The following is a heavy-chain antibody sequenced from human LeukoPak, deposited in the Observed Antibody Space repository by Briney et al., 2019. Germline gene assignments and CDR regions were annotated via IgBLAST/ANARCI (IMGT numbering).Heavy chain of an antibody. J-gene: IGHJ4*02. CDR1: GFPFSSYA. D-gene: IGHD2-2*01. V-gene: IGHV3-64*01. CDR2: ISSNGGST. Sequence: PGGSLRLSCAASGFPFSSYAMQWVRQAPGKGLEYVSAISSNGGSTSYANSVKGRFTISRDNSKNTLYLQMGSLRAEDMAVYYWARSSIVVVSILDYWGQGTLVTVSS. CDR3: ARSSIVVVSILDY.